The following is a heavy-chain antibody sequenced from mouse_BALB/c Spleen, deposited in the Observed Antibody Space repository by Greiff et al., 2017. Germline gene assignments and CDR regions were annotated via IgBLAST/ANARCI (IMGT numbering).Heavy chain of an antibody. CDR1: GYAFTNYL. Sequence: QVQLQQSGAELVRPGTSVKVSCKASGYAFTNYLIEWVKQRPGQGLEWIGVINPGSGGTNYNEKFKGKATLTADKSSSTAYMQLSSLTSDDSAVYFCARDGNYASMDYWGQGTLVTVSA. CDR2: INPGSGGT. V-gene: IGHV1-54*01. CDR3: ARDGNYASMDY. D-gene: IGHD2-1*01. J-gene: IGHJ3*01.